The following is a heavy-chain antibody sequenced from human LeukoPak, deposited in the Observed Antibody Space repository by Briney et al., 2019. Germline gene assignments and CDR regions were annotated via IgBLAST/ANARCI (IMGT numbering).Heavy chain of an antibody. CDR3: ARESSSGWGDYYYYMDV. J-gene: IGHJ6*03. V-gene: IGHV4-59*01. CDR2: IYYSEST. Sequence: SETLSLTCTVSGGSISSYYWSWIRQPPGKGLEWIGYIYYSESTNYNPSLKSRVTISVDTSKNQFSLKLSSVTAADTAVYYCARESSSGWGDYYYYMDVWGKGTTVTVSS. CDR1: GGSISSYY. D-gene: IGHD6-19*01.